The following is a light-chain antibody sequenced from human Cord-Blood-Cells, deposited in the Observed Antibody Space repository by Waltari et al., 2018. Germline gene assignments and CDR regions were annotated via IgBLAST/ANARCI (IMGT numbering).Light chain of an antibody. V-gene: IGKV1-39*01. CDR1: QSIRSY. CDR3: QQSYSTPWK. CDR2: AAS. Sequence: DIQMTQSPSSLSASVGDRVTITCRASQSIRSYLNWYQQKPGKAPKLLIYAASSLQSGVPSRFSGSGSGTDFTLTISSLQPEDFATYYCQQSYSTPWKFGQGTKVEIK. J-gene: IGKJ1*01.